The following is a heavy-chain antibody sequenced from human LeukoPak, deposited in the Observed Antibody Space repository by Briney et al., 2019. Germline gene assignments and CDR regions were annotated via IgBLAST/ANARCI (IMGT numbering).Heavy chain of an antibody. CDR3: ARDFVVALDY. J-gene: IGHJ4*02. CDR2: ISYDGSNK. D-gene: IGHD5-12*01. Sequence: GRSPRLSCAASGFTFSSYAMHWVRQAPGKGLEWVAVISYDGSNKYYADSVKGRFTISRDNSKNTLYLQMNSLRAEDTAVYYCARDFVVALDYWGQGTLVTVSS. CDR1: GFTFSSYA. V-gene: IGHV3-30-3*01.